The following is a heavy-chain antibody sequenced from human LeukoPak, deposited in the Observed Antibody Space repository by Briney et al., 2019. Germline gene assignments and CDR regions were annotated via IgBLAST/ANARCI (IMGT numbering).Heavy chain of an antibody. J-gene: IGHJ4*02. V-gene: IGHV3-23*01. CDR1: GFTFSSYA. CDR3: AKVRYQLLTMGFDY. Sequence: GGSLRLSCAASGFTFSSYAMSWVRQAPGKGLEWVSAISGSGGSTYYADSVRGRFTISRDNSKNTLYLQMNSLRAEDTAVYYCAKVRYQLLTMGFDYWGQGTLVTVSS. CDR2: ISGSGGST. D-gene: IGHD2-2*01.